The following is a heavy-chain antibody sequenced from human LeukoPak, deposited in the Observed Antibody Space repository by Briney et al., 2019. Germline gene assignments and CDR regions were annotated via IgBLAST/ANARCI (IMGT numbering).Heavy chain of an antibody. J-gene: IGHJ4*02. CDR1: GGSFSGYY. Sequence: SETLSLPCAVYGGSFSGYYWSWIRQPPGKGLEWIGEINHSGSTNYNPSLKSRVTISVDTSKNQFSLKLSSMTAADTAVYYCARAYSSSWYNYWGQGTLVTVSS. D-gene: IGHD6-13*01. CDR3: ARAYSSSWYNY. CDR2: INHSGST. V-gene: IGHV4-34*01.